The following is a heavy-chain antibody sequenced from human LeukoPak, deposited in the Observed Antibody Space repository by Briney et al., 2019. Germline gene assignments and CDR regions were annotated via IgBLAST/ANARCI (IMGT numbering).Heavy chain of an antibody. CDR3: ARLGMGEVVAATAEGYYYYGMDV. J-gene: IGHJ6*02. Sequence: GESLKISCKTSGYSFTNYWIGWVRQMPGKGLELMGIIYPGDSDTRYSPSFEGQVTISADKSISTAYLQWSSLKASDTAMYYCARLGMGEVVAATAEGYYYYGMDVWGQGTTVTVSS. CDR2: IYPGDSDT. V-gene: IGHV5-51*01. D-gene: IGHD2-15*01. CDR1: GYSFTNYW.